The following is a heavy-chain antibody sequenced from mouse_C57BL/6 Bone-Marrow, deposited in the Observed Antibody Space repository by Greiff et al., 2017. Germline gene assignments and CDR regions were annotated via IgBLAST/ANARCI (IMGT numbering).Heavy chain of an antibody. V-gene: IGHV6-6*01. CDR1: GFTFSDAW. CDR3: TRRDGSPWCAY. D-gene: IGHD1-1*01. Sequence: EVQLVESGGGLVQPGGSMKLSCAASGFTFSDAWMDWVRQSPEKGLEWVAEIRNKANNHATYYAESVKGRFTISRDDSKSSVYLQMNSLRAEDTGIYYCTRRDGSPWCAYWGQGTLVTVSA. CDR2: IRNKANNHAT. J-gene: IGHJ3*01.